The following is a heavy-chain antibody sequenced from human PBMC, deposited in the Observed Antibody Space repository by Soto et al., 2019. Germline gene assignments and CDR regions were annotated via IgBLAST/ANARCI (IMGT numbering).Heavy chain of an antibody. J-gene: IGHJ4*02. CDR3: ARRPYKADDGGFDY. V-gene: IGHV5-51*01. CDR1: GYTYTNHW. CDR2: IYPRDSDT. D-gene: IGHD1-1*01. Sequence: PGESLKISCKGSGYTYTNHWIGWVRQMPGKGLEWMGIIYPRDSDTRYSPSFQGQVTISADASIRTAFLQWSSLKAADTAKYFCARRPYKADDGGFDYWGQGTLVTVSS.